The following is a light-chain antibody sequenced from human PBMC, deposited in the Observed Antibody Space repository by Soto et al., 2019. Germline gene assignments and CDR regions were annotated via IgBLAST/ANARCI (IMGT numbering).Light chain of an antibody. J-gene: IGKJ1*01. V-gene: IGKV1-17*01. CDR3: LQHSTYPLT. CDR1: QGIRNA. Sequence: DIQMTQFPSSLSASVGDRVTITCRASQGIRNALAWYQQKPGKAPKRLIYAASSLQSGVPARFSGSGSGTEFTLAISSLQPEDLATFYCLQHSTYPLTFGQGTKVEIK. CDR2: AAS.